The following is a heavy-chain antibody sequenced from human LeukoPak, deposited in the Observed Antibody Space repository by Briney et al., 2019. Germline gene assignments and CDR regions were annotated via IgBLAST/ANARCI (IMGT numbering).Heavy chain of an antibody. CDR1: GFTFSSYA. D-gene: IGHD3-22*01. Sequence: PGRSLRLSCAASGFTFSSYAMHWVRQAPGKGLEWVAVISYDGSNKYYADSVKGRFTISRDNSKNTLYLQMNSLRAEDTAVYYCARDARPWYYYDSSGLAPAFDIWGQGTMVTVSS. CDR2: ISYDGSNK. J-gene: IGHJ3*02. CDR3: ARDARPWYYYDSSGLAPAFDI. V-gene: IGHV3-30-3*01.